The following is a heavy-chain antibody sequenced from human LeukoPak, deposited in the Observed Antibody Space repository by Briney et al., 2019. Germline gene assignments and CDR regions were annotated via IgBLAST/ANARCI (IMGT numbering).Heavy chain of an antibody. J-gene: IGHJ6*02. D-gene: IGHD2-2*01. CDR3: AKVAGYQPYYGMDV. CDR1: GFSFSTQR. Sequence: GGSLRLSCVASGFSFSTQRMHWVRQAPGKGLVWVSYINIDERITGYADSVKGRFTISRDNGKNTLYLQMNSLRAEDTAEYYCAKVAGYQPYYGMDVWGQETTVTVSS. V-gene: IGHV3-74*01. CDR2: INIDERIT.